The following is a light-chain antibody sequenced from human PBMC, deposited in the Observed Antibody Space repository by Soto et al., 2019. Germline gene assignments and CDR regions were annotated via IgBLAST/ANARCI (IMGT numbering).Light chain of an antibody. Sequence: DIQMTQSPSTLSASVGDRVTITCRASQSISSWLAWYKQKPGKAPKLLIYKASSLESGVPSRFSGSGSGTEFTLTISSLQPDDFATYYCQQYNSYPWTFGQGTKVELK. V-gene: IGKV1-5*03. J-gene: IGKJ1*01. CDR3: QQYNSYPWT. CDR1: QSISSW. CDR2: KAS.